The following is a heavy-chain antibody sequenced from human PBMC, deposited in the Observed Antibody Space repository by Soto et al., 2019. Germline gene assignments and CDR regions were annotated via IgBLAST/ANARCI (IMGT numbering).Heavy chain of an antibody. CDR2: IYHSGST. D-gene: IGHD6-13*01. J-gene: IGHJ5*02. V-gene: IGHV4-30-2*01. Sequence: QLQLQESGSGLVKPSQTLSLTCAVSGGSISSGGYSWSWIRQPPGKGLEWIGYIYHSGSTYYNPSRKSRVTISVDRSKNQFSLKLSSVTAADTAVYYCASTYSSQNWFDPWGQGTLVTVSS. CDR3: ASTYSSQNWFDP. CDR1: GGSISSGGYS.